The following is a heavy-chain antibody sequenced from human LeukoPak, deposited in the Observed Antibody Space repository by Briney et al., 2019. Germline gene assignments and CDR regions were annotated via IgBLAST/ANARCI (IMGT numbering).Heavy chain of an antibody. CDR1: GYTFTSYG. D-gene: IGHD3-3*01. CDR2: ISAYNGNT. CDR3: ARDSLYYDFWSGYYY. Sequence: ASVSVSCKASGYTFTSYGISWVRQAPGQGLEWMGWISAYNGNTNYAQKLQGRVTMTTDTSTSTAYMELRSLRSDDTAVYYCARDSLYYDFWSGYYYWGQGTLVTVSS. J-gene: IGHJ4*02. V-gene: IGHV1-18*01.